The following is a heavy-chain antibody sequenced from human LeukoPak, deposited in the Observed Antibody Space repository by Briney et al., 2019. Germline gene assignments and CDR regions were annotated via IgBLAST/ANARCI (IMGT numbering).Heavy chain of an antibody. CDR1: GGTFSSYG. D-gene: IGHD3-22*01. CDR3: ARYSYDSSGYPFDY. J-gene: IGHJ4*02. Sequence: ASVKVSCKASGGTFSSYGISWVRQAPGQGLEWMGWISAYNGNTNYAQKLQGRVTMTTDTSTSTAYMELRSLRSDDTAVYYCARYSYDSSGYPFDYWGQGTLVTVSS. V-gene: IGHV1-18*01. CDR2: ISAYNGNT.